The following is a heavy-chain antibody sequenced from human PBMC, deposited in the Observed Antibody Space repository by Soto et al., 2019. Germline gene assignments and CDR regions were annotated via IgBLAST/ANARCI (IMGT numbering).Heavy chain of an antibody. D-gene: IGHD6-6*01. CDR3: ARTSLIAARTPNQAFDP. J-gene: IGHJ5*02. Sequence: QLQLQESGPGPVKPSETLSLTCTVSGGSISSSSYYWGWIRQPPGKGLEWIGSIYYSGSTYYNPSLKRRVTISVDTSKNQFSLKLSSVTAADTAVYYCARTSLIAARTPNQAFDPWGQGTLVTVSS. CDR1: GGSISSSSYY. CDR2: IYYSGST. V-gene: IGHV4-39*01.